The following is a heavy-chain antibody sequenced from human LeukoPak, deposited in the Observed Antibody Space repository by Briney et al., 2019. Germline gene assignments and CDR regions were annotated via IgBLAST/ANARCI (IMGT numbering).Heavy chain of an antibody. D-gene: IGHD4-17*01. J-gene: IGHJ4*02. CDR3: AREGEGYGDHTSFDY. CDR2: IIPIFGTA. Sequence: SVKVSCKASGGTFSSYAISWVRQAPGQGLEWMGGIIPIFGTANYAQKFQGRVTITADESTSTAYMELSSLRSEDTAVYYCAREGEGYGDHTSFDYWGQGTLVTVSS. V-gene: IGHV1-69*01. CDR1: GGTFSSYA.